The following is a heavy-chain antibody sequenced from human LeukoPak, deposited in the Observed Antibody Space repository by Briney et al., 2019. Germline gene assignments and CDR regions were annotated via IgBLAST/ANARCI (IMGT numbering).Heavy chain of an antibody. J-gene: IGHJ3*02. CDR2: IRGSGSTI. V-gene: IGHV3-48*03. D-gene: IGHD3-16*01. CDR3: ASYTRAPFDI. CDR1: GFTFSSCE. Sequence: PGGSLRLSCTASGFTFSSCEMNWVRQAPGKGLEWISYIRGSGSTIYYADSVKGRFTISRDNAKSSLYLQMNSLRAEDTAVYYCASYTRAPFDIWGQGTMVTVYS.